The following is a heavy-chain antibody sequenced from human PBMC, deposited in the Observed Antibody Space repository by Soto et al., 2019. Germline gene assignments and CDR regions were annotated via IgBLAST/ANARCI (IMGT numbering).Heavy chain of an antibody. D-gene: IGHD3-3*01. Sequence: ASVKVSCKASGYTFTSYYMHWVRQAPGQGLEWMGIINPSGGSTSYAQKFQGRVTMTRDTSTSTVYMELSSLRPEDTAVYYCARDREMAIFGVVTTFDYWGQGTLVTVSS. CDR3: ARDREMAIFGVVTTFDY. CDR1: GYTFTSYY. CDR2: INPSGGST. V-gene: IGHV1-46*01. J-gene: IGHJ4*02.